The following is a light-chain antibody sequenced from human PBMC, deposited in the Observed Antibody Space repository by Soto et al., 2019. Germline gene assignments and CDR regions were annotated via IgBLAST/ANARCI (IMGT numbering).Light chain of an antibody. J-gene: IGLJ1*01. V-gene: IGLV2-14*01. Sequence: QSVLTQPASVSGSPGQSITISCTGTRSDVGGYNYVSWYQQHPGEAPKLLIYDVSNRPSGVSNRFSGSKSGNTASLTISGLQAEDEADYYCSSYRSSSTVYVFGTGTKLTVL. CDR1: RSDVGGYNY. CDR3: SSYRSSSTVYV. CDR2: DVS.